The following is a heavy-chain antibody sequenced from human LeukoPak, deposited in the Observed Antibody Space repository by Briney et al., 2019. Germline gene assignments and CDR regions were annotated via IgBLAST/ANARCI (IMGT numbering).Heavy chain of an antibody. V-gene: IGHV3-53*01. CDR3: ARGYGYCGGVCYDY. Sequence: GGSLRLSCAASGFTVSSSYMSWVRQAPGKGLEWVSVVYTGGITYYADSVKGRFTISRDNSKNTLYLQMNSLRAEDTAVYYCARGYGYCGGVCYDYWGQETLVTVSS. CDR1: GFTVSSSY. D-gene: IGHD2-21*02. CDR2: VYTGGIT. J-gene: IGHJ4*02.